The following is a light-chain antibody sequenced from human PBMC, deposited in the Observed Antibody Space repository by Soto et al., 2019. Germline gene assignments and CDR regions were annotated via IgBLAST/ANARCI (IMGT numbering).Light chain of an antibody. V-gene: IGKV1-5*01. Sequence: IQMTPSPSSMSTSVCHRVTITSRASQSISSYLNWYQQKPGKAPKLLIFDASTLESGVPSRFSGSGSGTEFTLTISSLQPDDFATYYCQHYNSYSEAFGQGTKVDIK. CDR2: DAS. J-gene: IGKJ1*01. CDR1: QSISSY. CDR3: QHYNSYSEA.